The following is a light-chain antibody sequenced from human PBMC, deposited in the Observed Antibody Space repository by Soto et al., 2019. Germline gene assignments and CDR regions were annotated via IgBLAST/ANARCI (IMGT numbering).Light chain of an antibody. CDR2: GTS. CDR3: QQYGSSLFT. V-gene: IGKV3-20*01. CDR1: QRVSSKY. Sequence: EIVLTQSPGTLSLTPGVRATLSCRASQRVSSKYLAWYQQKPGQAPRVLIYGTSIRASGVPERFSGGGSGTDFTLTITRLEPEDFEVYYCQQYGSSLFTFGPGTKVDFK. J-gene: IGKJ3*01.